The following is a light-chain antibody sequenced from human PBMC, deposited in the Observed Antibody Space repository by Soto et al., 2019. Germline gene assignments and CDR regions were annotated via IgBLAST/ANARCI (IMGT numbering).Light chain of an antibody. J-gene: IGKJ5*01. CDR2: DAS. V-gene: IGKV3D-20*01. CDR1: QSVSSNY. CDR3: QQYGSSPIT. Sequence: EIVLTQSPATLSLSPVERATLSCMASQSVSSNYLAWYQQKPGLAPRLLIYDASSRATGIPDRFSGSGSGTDFTLTISRLEPEDFAVYYCQQYGSSPITFGQGTRLEIK.